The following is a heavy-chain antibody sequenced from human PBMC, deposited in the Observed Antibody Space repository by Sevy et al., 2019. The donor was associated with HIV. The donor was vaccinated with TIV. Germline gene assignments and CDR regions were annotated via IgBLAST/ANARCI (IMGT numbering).Heavy chain of an antibody. CDR1: GFTFSSYG. Sequence: GGSLGLSCAASGFTFSSYGMHWVRQAPGKGLEWVAVISYDGSNKYYADSVKGRFTISRDNSKNTLYLQMNSLRAEDTAVYYCAKVGVGQLDLGDLDYWGQGTLVTVSS. D-gene: IGHD6-6*01. J-gene: IGHJ4*02. CDR3: AKVGVGQLDLGDLDY. V-gene: IGHV3-30*18. CDR2: ISYDGSNK.